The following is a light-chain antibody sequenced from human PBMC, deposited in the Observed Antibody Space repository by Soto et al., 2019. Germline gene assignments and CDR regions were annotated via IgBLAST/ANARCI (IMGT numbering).Light chain of an antibody. V-gene: IGKV1-5*01. J-gene: IGKJ4*01. CDR2: DAS. CDR1: QSVSRW. CDR3: QQYSSYSLPT. Sequence: DIQRTQSPSILSASVGDSLTMTCRGSQSVSRWLAWYQQKPGKAPKLLIYDASSLNSGVPSRFSGSQSGTEFTLTITSLLPDDFATYFCQQYSSYSLPTFGGGTKVDIK.